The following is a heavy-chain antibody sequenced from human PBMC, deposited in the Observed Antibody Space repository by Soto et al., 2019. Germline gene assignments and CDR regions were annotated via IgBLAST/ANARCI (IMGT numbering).Heavy chain of an antibody. J-gene: IGHJ4*02. V-gene: IGHV3-48*03. CDR3: ARDPRYNGNED. D-gene: IGHD1-1*01. Sequence: EVQLVESGGDLVQPGGSLRLSCAASGFTFSSYEMNWVRQAPGKGLEWVSYINDGGNIIYYADSVKGRFTISRDNDKNSLYLQMNGLRAEETAVYYCARDPRYNGNEDWGQGTLVTVSS. CDR2: INDGGNII. CDR1: GFTFSSYE.